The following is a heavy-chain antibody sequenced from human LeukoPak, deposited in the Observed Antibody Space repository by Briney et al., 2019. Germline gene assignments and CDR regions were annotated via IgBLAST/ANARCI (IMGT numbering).Heavy chain of an antibody. CDR3: ATDYYDSSGYYTGTY. D-gene: IGHD3-22*01. CDR1: GFTFSGYW. Sequence: GGSLRLSCAASGFTFSGYWMNWVRQAPGKGLEWVANIKKEGSEKYYVDSVKGRFTISRDNAKNSLYLQMNSLRADDTAAYYCATDYYDSSGYYTGTYWGQGTLDTVSS. V-gene: IGHV3-7*03. J-gene: IGHJ4*02. CDR2: IKKEGSEK.